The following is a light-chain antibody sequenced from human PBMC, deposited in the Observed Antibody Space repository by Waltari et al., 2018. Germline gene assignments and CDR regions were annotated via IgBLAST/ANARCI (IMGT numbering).Light chain of an antibody. J-gene: IGLJ1*01. CDR1: STDVGSYNL. CDR2: EAN. CDR3: CSYAGSIFV. Sequence: QSALTQPASVSGSPGQSITISCTGTSTDVGSYNLVSWYQQHPGNAPKLISYEANKRHSGISKRLSGAKSGNTAALTIAGVEAEDEAEYYCCSYAGSIFVFGTGTKVTVL. V-gene: IGLV2-23*01.